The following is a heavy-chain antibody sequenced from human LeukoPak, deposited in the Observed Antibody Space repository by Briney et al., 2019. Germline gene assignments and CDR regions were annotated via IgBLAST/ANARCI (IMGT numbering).Heavy chain of an antibody. D-gene: IGHD3-10*01. CDR2: INPNSGGT. V-gene: IGHV1-2*02. CDR1: GYTFAGYF. J-gene: IGHJ4*02. Sequence: ASVKVSCRTSGYTFAGYFVHWVRQAPGQGLEWMGWINPNSGGTNYTQKFPGRVTITRDTSITTAYMELSRLTSDDTALYYCARDQGYGSGGYSFDYWGQGTRVTVSS. CDR3: ARDQGYGSGGYSFDY.